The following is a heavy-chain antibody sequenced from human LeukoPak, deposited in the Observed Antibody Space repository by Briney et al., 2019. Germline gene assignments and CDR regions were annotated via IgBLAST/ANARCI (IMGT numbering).Heavy chain of an antibody. CDR2: IYSGGST. V-gene: IGHV3-53*01. CDR1: GFTVSSNY. CDR3: AKDSHWISFDD. J-gene: IGHJ4*02. Sequence: PGGSLRLSCAASGFTVSSNYMSWVRRAPGKGLEWVSIIYSGGSTFYADSVKGRFTISRDNSKNTLYLQMNSLRDEDTAVYYCAKDSHWISFDDWGQGTLVTVSS. D-gene: IGHD2-2*03.